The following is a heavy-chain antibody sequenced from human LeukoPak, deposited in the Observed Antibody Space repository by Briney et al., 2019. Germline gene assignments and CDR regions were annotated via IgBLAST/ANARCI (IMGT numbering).Heavy chain of an antibody. CDR2: INSDGSST. CDR3: SGRRTGGFDY. V-gene: IGHV3-74*01. Sequence: PGGSPRLSCAASGFTFSSYWMHWVRQAPGKGLVWVSRINSDGSSTSYADSVKGRFTISRDNAKNTLYLQMNSLRAEDTAVYYCSGRRTGGFDYWGQGTLVTVSS. CDR1: GFTFSSYW. J-gene: IGHJ4*02. D-gene: IGHD3-10*01.